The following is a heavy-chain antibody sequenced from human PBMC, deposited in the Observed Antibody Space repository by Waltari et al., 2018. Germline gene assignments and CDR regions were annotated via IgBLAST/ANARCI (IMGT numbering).Heavy chain of an antibody. D-gene: IGHD3-22*01. CDR2: ISYDGSNK. V-gene: IGHV3-30-3*01. CDR1: GFTFSSYA. CDR3: ARDHYYDSSGLD. Sequence: VQLVESGGGVVQPGRSLRLSCAASGFTFSSYAMHWVRQAPGKGLEWVAVISYDGSNKYYADSVKGRFTISRDNSKNTLYLQMNSLRAEDTAVYYCARDHYYDSSGLDWGQGTLVTVSS. J-gene: IGHJ4*02.